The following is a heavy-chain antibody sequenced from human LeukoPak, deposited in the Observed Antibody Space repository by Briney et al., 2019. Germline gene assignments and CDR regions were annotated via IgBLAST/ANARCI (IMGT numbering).Heavy chain of an antibody. Sequence: SETLSLTCAVYGGSFSGYYWSWIRQPPGKGLEWIGEINRSGNTNYNPSLKSRVTILVDTSKNQFSLKLNSVTAADTAVYYCASPIYGDYTENGFDIWGQGTMVTVSS. J-gene: IGHJ3*02. D-gene: IGHD4-17*01. CDR3: ASPIYGDYTENGFDI. CDR2: INRSGNT. V-gene: IGHV4-34*01. CDR1: GGSFSGYY.